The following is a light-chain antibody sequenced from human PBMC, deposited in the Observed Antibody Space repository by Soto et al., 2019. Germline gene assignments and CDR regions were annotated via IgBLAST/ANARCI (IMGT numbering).Light chain of an antibody. CDR1: SSNIGSNY. CDR2: RNS. CDR3: AAWNDSLSSF. J-gene: IGLJ2*01. V-gene: IGLV1-47*01. Sequence: QPVLTQPPSASGTPGQRVTISCSGSSSNIGSNYVYWYQQLPGTAPKLLIYRNSQRPSGVPDRFSGSKSGTSASLAISGLRSEDEADYYCAAWNDSLSSFFDGGTKLTVL.